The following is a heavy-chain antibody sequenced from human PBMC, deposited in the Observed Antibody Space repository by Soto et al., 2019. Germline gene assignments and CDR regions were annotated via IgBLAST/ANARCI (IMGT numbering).Heavy chain of an antibody. V-gene: IGHV3-30*18. CDR3: ANLVRRGSGRVGTVDV. Sequence: QVQLVESGGGVVQPGRSLRLSCAASGFTFSSYGMHWVRQAPGKGLEWVAVILYDGSNKYYVDSVKGRFTISRDNSKNTLYLQMNSLRAEDTAVYYCANLVRRGSGRVGTVDVWGQGTTVTVSS. D-gene: IGHD3-10*01. CDR2: ILYDGSNK. J-gene: IGHJ6*02. CDR1: GFTFSSYG.